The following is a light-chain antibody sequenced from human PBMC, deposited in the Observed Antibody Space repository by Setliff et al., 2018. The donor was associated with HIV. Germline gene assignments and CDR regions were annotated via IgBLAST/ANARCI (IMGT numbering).Light chain of an antibody. CDR1: SSNIGVNV. V-gene: IGLV1-44*01. Sequence: QSVLSQPPSASGTPGQRVTISCSGSSSNIGVNVVNWYQHLPGTSPKLLIYNNYQRPSGVPDRFSGSKSGSSGSLAISGLQSEDEADYYCSIHRSRGYVFGTGTKVTVL. J-gene: IGLJ1*01. CDR3: SIHRSRGYV. CDR2: NNY.